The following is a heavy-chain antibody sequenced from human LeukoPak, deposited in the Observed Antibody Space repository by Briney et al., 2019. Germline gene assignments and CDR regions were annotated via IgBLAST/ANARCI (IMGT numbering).Heavy chain of an antibody. CDR2: IYYSGST. CDR3: ARGVLDYDFWSGYYTPYYFDY. Sequence: SETLSLTCTVSGGSISSYYWSWIRQPPGKGLEWIGYIYYSGSTNYNPSLMSRVTISVDTSKNQFSLKLSSVTAADTAVYYCARGVLDYDFWSGYYTPYYFDYWGQGTLVTVSS. V-gene: IGHV4-59*01. D-gene: IGHD3-3*01. J-gene: IGHJ4*02. CDR1: GGSISSYY.